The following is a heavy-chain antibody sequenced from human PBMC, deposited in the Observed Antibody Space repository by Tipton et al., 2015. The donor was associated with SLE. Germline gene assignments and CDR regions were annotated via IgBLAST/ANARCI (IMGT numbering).Heavy chain of an antibody. Sequence: LRLSCTVSGGSISSHYWSWIRQPPGKGLEWIGYIYYSGSTNYNPSLQSRVTISVDTSKNQFSLKLSSVTAADTAVYYCARDGLSVAGTLDVWGQGTTVTVSS. CDR2: IYYSGST. D-gene: IGHD6-19*01. CDR3: ARDGLSVAGTLDV. J-gene: IGHJ6*02. CDR1: GGSISSHY. V-gene: IGHV4-59*11.